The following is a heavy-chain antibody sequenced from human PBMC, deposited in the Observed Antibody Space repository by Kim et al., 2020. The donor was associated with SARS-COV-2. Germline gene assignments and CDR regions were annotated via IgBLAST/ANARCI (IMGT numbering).Heavy chain of an antibody. CDR1: GFTFSNYN. D-gene: IGHD2-21*02. V-gene: IGHV3-21*01. Sequence: GGSLRLSCAASGFTFSNYNMNWVRQAPGKGLEWVSSITSSSNYIYYADSLKGRFTISRDNAKNSLYLQMNSLRAEDTAVYYCAREWGGGDFGDYWGQGTL. CDR3: AREWGGGDFGDY. J-gene: IGHJ4*02. CDR2: ITSSSNYI.